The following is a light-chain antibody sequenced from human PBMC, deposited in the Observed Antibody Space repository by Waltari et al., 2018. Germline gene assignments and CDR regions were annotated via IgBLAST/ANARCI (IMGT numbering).Light chain of an antibody. Sequence: DIVMTQSPDSLAVSLGERATINCRSSQNLFYRSNNKYYLAWYQRKPGHPPKVLIYWASTRESGVPDRFSGSGSGTDFTLTISSLQAEDVAVYYCQQYYSSPRTFGQGTKVEIK. V-gene: IGKV4-1*01. J-gene: IGKJ1*01. CDR1: QNLFYRSNNKYY. CDR3: QQYYSSPRT. CDR2: WAS.